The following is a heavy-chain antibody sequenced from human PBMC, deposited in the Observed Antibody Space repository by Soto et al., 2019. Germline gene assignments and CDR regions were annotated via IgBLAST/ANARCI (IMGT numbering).Heavy chain of an antibody. D-gene: IGHD6-13*01. CDR2: ISSNSAYI. V-gene: IGHV3-21*01. Sequence: GSLRLSCAASGFTFRSFTINFVRQSPCKGLEWVSTISSNSAYIYYTDALRGRFTISRDNAKNSLHLQMNSLRAEDTAVYYCTRDASRDSSARGWFDPWGPGTLVTVSS. J-gene: IGHJ5*02. CDR1: GFTFRSFT. CDR3: TRDASRDSSARGWFDP.